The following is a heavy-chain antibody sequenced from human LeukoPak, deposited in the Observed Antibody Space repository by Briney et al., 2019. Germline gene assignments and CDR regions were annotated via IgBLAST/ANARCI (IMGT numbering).Heavy chain of an antibody. CDR3: ARHDYGSGSYYFFADYGMDV. CDR1: GGSISSYY. V-gene: IGHV4-39*01. Sequence: SETLSLTCTVSGGSISSYYWGWIRQPPGKGLEWIGSIYYSGSTYYNPSLKSRVTISVDTSKNQFSLKLSSVTAADTAVYYCARHDYGSGSYYFFADYGMDVWGQGTTVTVSS. CDR2: IYYSGST. D-gene: IGHD3-10*01. J-gene: IGHJ6*02.